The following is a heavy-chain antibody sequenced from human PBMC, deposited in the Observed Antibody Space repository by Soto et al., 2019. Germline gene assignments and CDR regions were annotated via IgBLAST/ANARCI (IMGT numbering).Heavy chain of an antibody. CDR3: ARHKGGYYSGVDV. CDR2: IYYSGTT. Sequence: TLSLTCPVSGGSISSNSYYFAWIRQPPGKGLEWIGNIYYSGTTYYNPSLKSRVTISVDTSKNQFSLKLSSVTAADTAVYYCARHKGGYYSGVDVWGQGTTVTVSS. CDR1: GGSISSNSYY. V-gene: IGHV4-39*01. D-gene: IGHD3-16*01. J-gene: IGHJ6*02.